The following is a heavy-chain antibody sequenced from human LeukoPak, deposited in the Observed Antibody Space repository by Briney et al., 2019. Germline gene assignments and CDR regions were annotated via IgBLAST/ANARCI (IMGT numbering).Heavy chain of an antibody. CDR1: GDSFTNDFF. V-gene: IGHV4-38-2*02. D-gene: IGHD1-14*01. Sequence: PSETLSLTCTVSGDSFTNDFFWGWVRQPPGKELEWIGSFCLGRDTYYRPSHKSRVTISVDTSKNQFSPNLNSVTAADTAVYYCARWASISREPGGFFDHWGQGTLVTVSS. CDR3: ARWASISREPGGFFDH. J-gene: IGHJ4*02. CDR2: FCLGRDT.